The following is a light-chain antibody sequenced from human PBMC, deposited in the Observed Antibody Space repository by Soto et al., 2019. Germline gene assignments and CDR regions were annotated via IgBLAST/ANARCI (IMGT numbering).Light chain of an antibody. V-gene: IGLV2-14*02. CDR3: SLYTSENAYV. Sequence: QSALTQPASVSGSPGQSITISCTGTSSDVATFNLVSWYQQHPGKAPQLIIYEVSKRPSGVPDRFSGSKSGNTASLTISGLQAADEADYYCSLYTSENAYVFGTGTKLTVL. CDR1: SSDVATFNL. CDR2: EVS. J-gene: IGLJ1*01.